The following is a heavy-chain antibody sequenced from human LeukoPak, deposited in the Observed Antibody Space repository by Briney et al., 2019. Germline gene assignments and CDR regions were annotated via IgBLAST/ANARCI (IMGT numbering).Heavy chain of an antibody. J-gene: IGHJ4*02. CDR3: AQTTVTTFVFDY. D-gene: IGHD4-17*01. Sequence: ASVKVSCEASGGTFSSYAISWVRQAPGQGLEWMGGIIPIFGTANYAQKFQGRVTITADESTSTAYMELSSLRSEDTAVYYCAQTTVTTFVFDYWGQGTLVTVSS. CDR2: IIPIFGTA. V-gene: IGHV1-69*13. CDR1: GGTFSSYA.